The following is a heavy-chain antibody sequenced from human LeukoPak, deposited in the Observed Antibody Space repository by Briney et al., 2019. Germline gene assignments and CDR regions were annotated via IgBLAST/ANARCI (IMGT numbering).Heavy chain of an antibody. D-gene: IGHD2-15*01. Sequence: SETLSLTCAVYGGSFSGYYWSWIRQLPGKGLEWIGEINHSGSTNYNPSLKSRVTISVDTSKNQFSLKLSSVTAADTAVYYCARVRGYCSGGSCTARFDPWGQGTLVTVSS. CDR2: INHSGST. CDR3: ARVRGYCSGGSCTARFDP. V-gene: IGHV4-34*01. J-gene: IGHJ5*02. CDR1: GGSFSGYY.